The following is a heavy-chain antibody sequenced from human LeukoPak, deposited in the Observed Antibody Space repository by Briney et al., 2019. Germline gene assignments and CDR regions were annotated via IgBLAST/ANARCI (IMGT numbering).Heavy chain of an antibody. CDR1: GFTFSSYA. Sequence: SGGSLRLSCAASGFTFSSYAMHWVRQAPGKGLEWVAVISYDGSNKYYADSVKGRFTISRDNSKNTLYLQMNSLRAEDTAVYYCASNGPYIVLMVDPFDYWGQGTLVTVSS. V-gene: IGHV3-30*04. D-gene: IGHD2-8*01. CDR3: ASNGPYIVLMVDPFDY. J-gene: IGHJ4*02. CDR2: ISYDGSNK.